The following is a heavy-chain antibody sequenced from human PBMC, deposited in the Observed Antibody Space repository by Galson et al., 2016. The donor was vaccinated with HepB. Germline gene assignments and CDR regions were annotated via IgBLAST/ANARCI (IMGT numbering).Heavy chain of an antibody. CDR1: GDSVSSNSAA. V-gene: IGHV6-1*01. J-gene: IGHJ5*02. D-gene: IGHD2/OR15-2a*01. CDR3: ARVRCSTFRCQNWFDP. Sequence: ISGDSVSSNSAAWTWIRQSPLRGLEWLGRTYYRSKWYNDYAVSVKSRISIHPDTSKDQFSLQLNSVTPEDTAVYYCARVRCSTFRCQNWFDPWGQGTLVTVSS. CDR2: TYYRSKWYN.